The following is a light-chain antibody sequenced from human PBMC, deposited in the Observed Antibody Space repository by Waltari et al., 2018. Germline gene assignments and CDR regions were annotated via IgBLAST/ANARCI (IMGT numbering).Light chain of an antibody. V-gene: IGLV2-11*01. CDR1: GSDVGDFNS. Sequence: QSALTQPRSVSGSPGQSVTISCAGTGSDVGDFNSVSWYQQHPRIAPRLGVFDVTQRPSGVPDRFSRSKSGTSASLTVSGLQAEDEADYYCCSYAGIWVFGGGTKLTVL. J-gene: IGLJ3*02. CDR3: CSYAGIWV. CDR2: DVT.